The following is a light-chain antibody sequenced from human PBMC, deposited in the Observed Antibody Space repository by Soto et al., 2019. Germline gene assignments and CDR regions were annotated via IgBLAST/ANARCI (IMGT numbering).Light chain of an antibody. J-gene: IGKJ1*01. V-gene: IGKV3D-20*02. CDR3: QQPSKWPWT. CDR1: QSVSSSY. Sequence: EIVLTQSPGTLSLSPGERATLSCRASQSVSSSYLAWYQQKPGQAPRLLIYGASSRAPGIPDRFSGSGSGTEFTLTISSLQSDDFAVYYCQQPSKWPWTFGQGTKVDIK. CDR2: GAS.